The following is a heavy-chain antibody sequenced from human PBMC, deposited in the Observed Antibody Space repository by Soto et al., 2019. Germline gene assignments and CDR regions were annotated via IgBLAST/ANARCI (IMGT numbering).Heavy chain of an antibody. CDR3: AGRWGEGRVDY. D-gene: IGHD3-10*01. J-gene: IGHJ4*02. Sequence: QVQLQESGPGLVKPSGTLSLTCAVSGGSISSSNWWSWVRQPPGKGLQWIGEIYHSGSTNYIPSLQSLVTISVDKSRNQFALKLSSVPAADTAVYYCAGRWGEGRVDYWGQGTLVTVSS. V-gene: IGHV4-4*02. CDR1: GGSISSSNW. CDR2: IYHSGST.